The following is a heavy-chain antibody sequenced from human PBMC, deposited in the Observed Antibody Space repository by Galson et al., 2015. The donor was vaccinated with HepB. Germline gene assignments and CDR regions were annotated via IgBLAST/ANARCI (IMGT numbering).Heavy chain of an antibody. CDR3: ARGRITGTIPPHDAFDI. J-gene: IGHJ3*02. V-gene: IGHV4-39*07. D-gene: IGHD1-7*01. Sequence: ETLSLTCTVSGGSISSSSYYRGWIRQPPGKGLEWIGSIYYSGSTYYNPSLKSRVTISVDTSKNQFSLKLSSVTAADTAVYYCARGRITGTIPPHDAFDIWGQGTMVTVSS. CDR1: GGSISSSSYY. CDR2: IYYSGST.